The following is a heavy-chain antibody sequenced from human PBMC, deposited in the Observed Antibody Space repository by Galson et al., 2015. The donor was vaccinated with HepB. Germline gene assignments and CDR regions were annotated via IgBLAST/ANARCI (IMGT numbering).Heavy chain of an antibody. J-gene: IGHJ3*02. V-gene: IGHV3-66*01. CDR3: ARDWVMVRGARDAFDI. Sequence: SLRLSCAASGFTVSSNYMSWVRQAPGKGLEWVSVIYSGGSTYYADSVKGRFTISRDNSKNTLYLQMNSLRAEDTAVYYCARDWVMVRGARDAFDIWGQGTMVTVSS. CDR1: GFTVSSNY. D-gene: IGHD3-10*01. CDR2: IYSGGST.